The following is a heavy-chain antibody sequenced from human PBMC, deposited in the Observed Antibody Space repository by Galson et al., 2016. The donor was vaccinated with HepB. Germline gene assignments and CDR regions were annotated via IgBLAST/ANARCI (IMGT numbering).Heavy chain of an antibody. CDR2: ISDDGTTT. J-gene: IGHJ4*02. D-gene: IGHD3-10*01. CDR1: GFTFSAYY. V-gene: IGHV3-11*04. CDR3: ARGDPGITWFLWDH. Sequence: SLRLSCAASGFTFSAYYMSWIRQAPGKGLEWLSYISDDGTTTYYADSVKGRSTVSRDNADSSVYLYLHSLRADDTAIYYCARGDPGITWFLWDHWGQGTLVTVSS.